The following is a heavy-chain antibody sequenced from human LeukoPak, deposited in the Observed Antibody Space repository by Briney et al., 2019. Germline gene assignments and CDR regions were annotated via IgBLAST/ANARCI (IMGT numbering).Heavy chain of an antibody. J-gene: IGHJ4*02. CDR3: ATLISGTTDLDH. Sequence: KPSGTLSLTCAVSGDSISNGNWWSWVRQPPGKGLEWIGEIYHSGSTNYNPSLKSRVTMSVDKSQNHFSLNLNSVTAADTAVYYCATLISGTTDLDHWGQGTLVTVSS. CDR1: GDSISNGNW. V-gene: IGHV4-4*02. D-gene: IGHD1-7*01. CDR2: IYHSGST.